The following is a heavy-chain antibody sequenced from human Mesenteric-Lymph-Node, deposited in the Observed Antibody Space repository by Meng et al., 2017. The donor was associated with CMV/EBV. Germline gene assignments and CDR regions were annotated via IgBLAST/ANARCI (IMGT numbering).Heavy chain of an antibody. CDR1: GSSLAYDTYY. CDR2: IYYSGST. Sequence: GSLRLSCTVSGSSLAYDTYYWGWIRQSPGKGLEWIGIIYYSGSTQYNPSLKSRVTMSKDTSKNQFSLKLNSVTAADTAVYYCARVCGGGDCLIDHWGQGTLVTVSS. D-gene: IGHD2-21*01. CDR3: ARVCGGGDCLIDH. J-gene: IGHJ4*02. V-gene: IGHV4-39*07.